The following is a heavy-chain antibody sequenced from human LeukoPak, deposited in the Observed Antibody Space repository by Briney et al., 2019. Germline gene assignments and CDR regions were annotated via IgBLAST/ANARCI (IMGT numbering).Heavy chain of an antibody. CDR3: ATAGVCGSTDY. Sequence: PGGSLRLSCAASGFTFSRYAMSWVRQAPGKGLAWVSAISGSGSNTYYADSVKGRFPISRDNSKNTLFLQMNSLRAEDTAVYYCATAGVCGSTDYWGQGTLVTVSS. J-gene: IGHJ4*02. CDR2: ISGSGSNT. D-gene: IGHD3-16*01. V-gene: IGHV3-23*01. CDR1: GFTFSRYA.